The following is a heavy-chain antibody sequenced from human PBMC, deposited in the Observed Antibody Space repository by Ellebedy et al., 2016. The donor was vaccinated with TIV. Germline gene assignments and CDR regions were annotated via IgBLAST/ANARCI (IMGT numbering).Heavy chain of an antibody. V-gene: IGHV4-34*01. Sequence: MPSETLSLTCAVYDGSFSGYFWSWVRQPPGKGLEWIGEINHSGTTNNNPSLKNRVTISVDTPKKQFSLRLTSVTAADTAVYYCARARGQYLYGSGSYFTNWGQGKMVTVSS. CDR1: DGSFSGYF. D-gene: IGHD3-10*01. CDR2: INHSGTT. CDR3: ARARGQYLYGSGSYFTN. J-gene: IGHJ4*02.